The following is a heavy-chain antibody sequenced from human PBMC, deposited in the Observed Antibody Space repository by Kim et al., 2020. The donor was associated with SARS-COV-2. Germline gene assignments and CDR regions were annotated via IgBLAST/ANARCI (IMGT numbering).Heavy chain of an antibody. CDR1: GFTFSSYA. V-gene: IGHV3-23*01. J-gene: IGHJ3*02. CDR2: ISGSGGST. CDR3: AKLGLGYCSGGSCYSHAFDI. D-gene: IGHD2-15*01. Sequence: GGSLRLSCAASGFTFSSYAMSWVRQAPGKGLEWVSAISGSGGSTYYADSVKGRFTISRDNSKNTLYLQMNSLRAEDTAVYYCAKLGLGYCSGGSCYSHAFDIWGQGTMVTVSS.